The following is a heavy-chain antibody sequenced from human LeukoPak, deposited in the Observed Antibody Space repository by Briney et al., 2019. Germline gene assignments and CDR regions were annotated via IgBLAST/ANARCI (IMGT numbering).Heavy chain of an antibody. D-gene: IGHD6-19*01. Sequence: PGRSLRLSCAASGFAFSGYAMYGVRQAPGKGLEWVTVISYDGSNKYYADSVKGRFTISRDNSKNTLYLQMNSLRAEDTAVYYCARGSPPDSWGQGTLVTVSS. CDR3: ARGSPPDS. CDR2: ISYDGSNK. J-gene: IGHJ4*02. CDR1: GFAFSGYA. V-gene: IGHV3-30-3*01.